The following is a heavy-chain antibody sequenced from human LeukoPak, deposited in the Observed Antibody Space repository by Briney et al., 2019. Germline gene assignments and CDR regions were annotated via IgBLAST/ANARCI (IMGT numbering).Heavy chain of an antibody. V-gene: IGHV4-59*08. CDR3: ARGRRTVTTLSYYYYYYGMDV. Sequence: NPSETLSLTCTVSGVSMSGYYWSWIRQPPGKGLDLIGHIDSSGITFYNAPLKSRVTISIDTSRNQFSLALTSVTAADTAVYYCARGRRTVTTLSYYYYYYGMDVWGQGTTVTVSS. CDR1: GVSMSGYY. D-gene: IGHD4-17*01. CDR2: IDSSGIT. J-gene: IGHJ6*02.